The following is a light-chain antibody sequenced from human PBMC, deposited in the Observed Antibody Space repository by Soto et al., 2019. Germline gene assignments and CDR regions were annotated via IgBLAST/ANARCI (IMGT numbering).Light chain of an antibody. V-gene: IGLV1-47*01. CDR1: SSNIGSNY. J-gene: IGLJ1*01. CDR2: RNN. CDR3: SSYAGSNNYV. Sequence: QSVLTQPPSASGTPGQRVTISCSGSSSNIGSNYVYWYQQLPGTAPKLLIYRNNQRPSGVPDRFSGSKSGTTASLTVSGLQAEDEADYYCSSYAGSNNYVFGTGTKVTVL.